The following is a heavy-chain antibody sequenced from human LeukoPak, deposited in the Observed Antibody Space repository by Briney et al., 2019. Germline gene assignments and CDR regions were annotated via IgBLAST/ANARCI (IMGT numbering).Heavy chain of an antibody. J-gene: IGHJ4*02. CDR3: VRLPGRTTTSRPFDY. V-gene: IGHV4-59*08. CDR2: IYYSGNT. D-gene: IGHD1/OR15-1a*01. CDR1: GDSMSSYY. Sequence: PSETLSLTCTVSGDSMSSYYWAWIRQPPGDGLECVGFIYYSGNTNYNPPLKSRVTISIDTSKTQFSLNLTSVTAADTAVYYCVRLPGRTTTSRPFDYWGRGALVTVSS.